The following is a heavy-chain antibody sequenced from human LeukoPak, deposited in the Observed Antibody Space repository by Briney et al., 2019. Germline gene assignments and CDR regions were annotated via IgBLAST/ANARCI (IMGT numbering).Heavy chain of an antibody. CDR3: AREGSSWYWNWFDP. Sequence: GGSLRLSCAASGFTFSSYWMSWVRQAPGKGLEWVANIKQDGSEKYYVDSVKGRFTISRDNAKNSLYLQMNSLRAEETAVYYCAREGSSWYWNWFDPWGQGTLVTVSS. V-gene: IGHV3-7*01. D-gene: IGHD6-13*01. J-gene: IGHJ5*02. CDR1: GFTFSSYW. CDR2: IKQDGSEK.